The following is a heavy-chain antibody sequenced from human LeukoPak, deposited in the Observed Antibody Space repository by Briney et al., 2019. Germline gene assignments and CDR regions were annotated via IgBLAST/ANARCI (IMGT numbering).Heavy chain of an antibody. CDR3: ASRSRYYYGSGSPNVGYYYMDV. CDR2: INHSGST. Sequence: PSETLSLTCAVYGGSFSGYYWSWIRQPPGKGLEWVGEINHSGSTNYNPSLKSRVTISVDTSKNQFSLKLSSVTAADTAVYYCASRSRYYYGSGSPNVGYYYMDVWGKGTTVTISS. V-gene: IGHV4-34*01. D-gene: IGHD3-10*01. CDR1: GGSFSGYY. J-gene: IGHJ6*03.